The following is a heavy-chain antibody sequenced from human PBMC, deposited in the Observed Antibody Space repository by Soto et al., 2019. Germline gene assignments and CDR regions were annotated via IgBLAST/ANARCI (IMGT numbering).Heavy chain of an antibody. V-gene: IGHV1-69*13. J-gene: IGHJ5*02. Sequence: ASVKVSCKASGGTFSSYAISWVRQAPGQGLEWMGGIIPIFGTANYAQKFQGRVTITADESTSTAYMELSSLRSEDTAVYYCARGEKIVYCSSTSCSIGNWFDPWGQGTLVTVSS. CDR1: GGTFSSYA. CDR2: IIPIFGTA. CDR3: ARGEKIVYCSSTSCSIGNWFDP. D-gene: IGHD2-2*01.